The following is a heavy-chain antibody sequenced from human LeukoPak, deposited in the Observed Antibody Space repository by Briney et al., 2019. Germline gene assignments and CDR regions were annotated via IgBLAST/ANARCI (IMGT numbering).Heavy chain of an antibody. D-gene: IGHD2-21*01. Sequence: NPSETLSLTCTVSGGSVSSGGYYWSWIRQHPGKGLEWIGYIYYSGSTYYNPSLKSRVTISVDTSKNQFSLRLSSVTAAATAVYYCARGPTARSWHIAPIHIDYWGQGTLVTVSS. J-gene: IGHJ4*02. CDR2: IYYSGST. CDR1: GGSVSSGGYY. CDR3: ARGPTARSWHIAPIHIDY. V-gene: IGHV4-31*03.